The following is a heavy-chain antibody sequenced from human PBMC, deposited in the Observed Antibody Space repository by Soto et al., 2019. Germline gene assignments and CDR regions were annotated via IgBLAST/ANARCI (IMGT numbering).Heavy chain of an antibody. CDR2: IYPGDSDT. D-gene: IGHD2-8*01. J-gene: IGHJ5*02. Sequence: ESLKISCVGSGYSFTSNWIGWVRQMPGKGLEWMGIIYPGDSDTRYSPSFQGQVTISADKSINTAYLQWSSLRASDTAMYYCMRQLGVDADNWLHPWGQGTLVTVSS. CDR3: MRQLGVDADNWLHP. V-gene: IGHV5-51*01. CDR1: GYSFTSNW.